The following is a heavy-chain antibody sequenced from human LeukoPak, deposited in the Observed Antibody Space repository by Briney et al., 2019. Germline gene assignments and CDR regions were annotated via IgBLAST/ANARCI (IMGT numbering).Heavy chain of an antibody. V-gene: IGHV3-23*01. D-gene: IGHD3-10*01. CDR2: LSIRGDKT. J-gene: IGHJ4*02. Sequence: GGSLRLSCAASGFTFSSYAMSWVRQAPGKGLEWVSALSIRGDKTYYAGSVKGWFTISRDSAKNTLYLQMSSLRAEDTAVYYCARGGRPDYWGQGTLVTVSS. CDR3: ARGGRPDY. CDR1: GFTFSSYA.